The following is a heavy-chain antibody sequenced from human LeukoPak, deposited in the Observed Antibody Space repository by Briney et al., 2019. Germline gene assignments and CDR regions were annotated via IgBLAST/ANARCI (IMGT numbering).Heavy chain of an antibody. CDR1: GLTVSSNY. CDR2: IYSGGST. CDR3: ARVPSYYDFWSGYQDYYYYGMDV. J-gene: IGHJ6*02. Sequence: PGGSLRLSCAASGLTVSSNYMSWVRQAPGKGLEWVSVIYSGGSTYYADSVKGRFTISRDNSKNTLYLQMNSLRAEDTAVYYCARVPSYYDFWSGYQDYYYYGMDVWGQGTTVTVSS. D-gene: IGHD3-3*01. V-gene: IGHV3-66*02.